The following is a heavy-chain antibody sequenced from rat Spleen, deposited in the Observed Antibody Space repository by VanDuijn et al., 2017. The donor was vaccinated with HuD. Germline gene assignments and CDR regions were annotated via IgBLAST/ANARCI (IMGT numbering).Heavy chain of an antibody. CDR3: TTVLQGHGFAY. Sequence: EVQLAESGGGLVQPGRSLKLSCAVSGFTFSDYYMAWVRQAPTKGLEWVASISYDDTSTHYRDSVKGRFTISRDIAKSNLYLQMDSLRSEDTATYYCTTVLQGHGFAYWGQGTLVTVSS. CDR2: ISYDDTST. D-gene: IGHD1-1*01. V-gene: IGHV5-20*01. CDR1: GFTFSDYY. J-gene: IGHJ3*01.